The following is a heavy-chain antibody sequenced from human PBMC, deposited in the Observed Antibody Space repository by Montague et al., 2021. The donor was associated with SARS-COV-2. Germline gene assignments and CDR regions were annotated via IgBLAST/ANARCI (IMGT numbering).Heavy chain of an antibody. CDR2: INHSGTT. J-gene: IGHJ5*02. Sequence: LRLSCAASGFSFSAYAMSWVRQPPGKGLEWIGEINHSGTTNYNPSLKSRVTISVDTSKNQFSLKLSSVTAADTAVYYCARGVVVVVHRDYPARRGWFDPWGQGTLVSVSS. V-gene: IGHV4-34*01. D-gene: IGHD2-15*01. CDR1: GFSFSAYA. CDR3: ARGVVVVVHRDYPARRGWFDP.